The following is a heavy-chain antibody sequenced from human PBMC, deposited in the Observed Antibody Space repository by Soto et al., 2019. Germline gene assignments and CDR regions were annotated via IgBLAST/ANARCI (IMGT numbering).Heavy chain of an antibody. D-gene: IGHD1-7*01. CDR2: IYYSGST. Sequence: SETLSLTCTVSGGSISSYYWSWIRQPPGKGLEWIGYIYYSGSTNYNPSLKSRVTILVDTSKNQFSLKLSSVTAADTAVYYCARGLELLNWFDPWGQGTLVTVSS. CDR1: GGSISSYY. CDR3: ARGLELLNWFDP. J-gene: IGHJ5*02. V-gene: IGHV4-59*01.